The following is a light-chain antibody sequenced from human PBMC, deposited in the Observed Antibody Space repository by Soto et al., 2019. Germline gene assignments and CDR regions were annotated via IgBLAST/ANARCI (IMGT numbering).Light chain of an antibody. CDR3: QQTYRTPRT. V-gene: IGKV1-39*01. CDR1: QSIATY. J-gene: IGKJ1*01. Sequence: DIQMTQAPSSLSASVGDRVTLTCRASQSIATYLNWYQQNSGNAPNLLIYVASTLQSGVPSRFSGSGSGTDFTLTISSLQPEDFATYYCQQTYRTPRTFGQGTKVEIK. CDR2: VAS.